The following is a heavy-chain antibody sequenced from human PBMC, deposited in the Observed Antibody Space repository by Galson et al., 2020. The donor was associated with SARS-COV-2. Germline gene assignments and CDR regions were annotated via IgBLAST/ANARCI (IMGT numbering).Heavy chain of an antibody. J-gene: IGHJ4*02. V-gene: IGHV4-39*07. Sequence: SETLSLTCTVSGGSISSSSYYWGWIRQPPGKGLEWIGSIYYSGSTYYNPSLKSRVTISVDTSKNQFSLKLSSVTAADTAVYYCARSGGELPHFDDWGQGTLVTVSS. CDR3: ARSGGELPHFDD. CDR1: GGSISSSSYY. D-gene: IGHD1-26*01. CDR2: IYYSGST.